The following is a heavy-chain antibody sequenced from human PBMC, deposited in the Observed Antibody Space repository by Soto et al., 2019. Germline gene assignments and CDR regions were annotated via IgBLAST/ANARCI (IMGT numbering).Heavy chain of an antibody. D-gene: IGHD3-16*01. CDR3: AKVGGNWFDP. J-gene: IGHJ5*02. CDR2: IYYSGST. Sequence: SETLSLTCTVSGDSISRSGYYWSWIRQHPGKGLEWIGYIYYSGSTYYNPSLKSRVIISQDTSKNQFSLKLSSVTAADTALYYCAKVGGNWFDPWGQGTLVTVSS. V-gene: IGHV4-31*03. CDR1: GDSISRSGYY.